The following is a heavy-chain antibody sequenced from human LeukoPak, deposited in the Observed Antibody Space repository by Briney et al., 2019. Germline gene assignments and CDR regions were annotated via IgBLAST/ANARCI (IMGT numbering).Heavy chain of an antibody. V-gene: IGHV3-21*04. D-gene: IGHD6-19*01. Sequence: PGGSLRLSCAASGFTFSSYSMNWVRQAPGKGLEWVSSISSSSSYIYYADSVKGRFTISRDNSKNTLNLQMNSLRVEDTAVYYCAKEIAVAGRYWGQGTLVTVSS. CDR1: GFTFSSYS. J-gene: IGHJ4*02. CDR3: AKEIAVAGRY. CDR2: ISSSSSYI.